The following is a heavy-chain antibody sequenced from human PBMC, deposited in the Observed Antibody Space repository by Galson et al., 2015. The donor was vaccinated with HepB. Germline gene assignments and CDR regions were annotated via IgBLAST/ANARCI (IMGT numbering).Heavy chain of an antibody. CDR3: VTTVRGINY. CDR2: VTSGGDNT. J-gene: IGHJ4*02. Sequence: SLRLSCAASGFTFNSYAMAWVRQAPGKGLEWVSVVTSGGDNTLYAESLTGRFLVSRENSRKALYLQTSSLRADDTAVYYCVTTVRGINYWGQGTLLTVSS. D-gene: IGHD3-10*01. CDR1: GFTFNSYA. V-gene: IGHV3-23*01.